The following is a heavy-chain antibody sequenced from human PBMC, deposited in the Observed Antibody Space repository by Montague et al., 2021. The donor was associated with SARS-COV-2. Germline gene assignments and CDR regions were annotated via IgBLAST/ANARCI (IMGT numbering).Heavy chain of an antibody. CDR2: IYYSGST. Sequence: SETLSLTCTVSGGSISSYYWSWIRQPPGKGLEWIGYIYYSGSTNYNPSLKSRVTISVDTSKNQFSLKLSSVTAADTAVYYCARDLGDYWGQGTLVIVSS. CDR3: ARDLGDY. V-gene: IGHV4-59*13. J-gene: IGHJ4*02. CDR1: GGSISSYY.